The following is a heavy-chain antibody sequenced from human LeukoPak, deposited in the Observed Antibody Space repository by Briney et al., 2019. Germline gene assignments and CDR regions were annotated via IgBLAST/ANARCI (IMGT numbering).Heavy chain of an antibody. D-gene: IGHD6-13*01. Sequence: GESLKISCKASGYSFTNTFIGWVRQMPGKGLEWMGIIYPSDSDTRYSPSFQGQVTISADKSITTAYLQWSSLKALDTAMYYCARPIAPAGTDLGYWGQGTLVTVSS. J-gene: IGHJ4*02. CDR3: ARPIAPAGTDLGY. CDR1: GYSFTNTF. CDR2: IYPSDSDT. V-gene: IGHV5-51*01.